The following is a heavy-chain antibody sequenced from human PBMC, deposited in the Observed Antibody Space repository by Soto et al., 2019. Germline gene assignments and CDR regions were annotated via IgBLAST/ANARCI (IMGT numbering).Heavy chain of an antibody. CDR2: MNPNSGNT. CDR1: GYTFTSYD. Sequence: ASVKVSCKASGYTFTSYDINWVRQATGQGLEWMGWMNPNSGNTGYAQKFQGRVTMTRNTSISTAYMELSSLRSEDTAVYYCARAWEYSGYDYVDWGQGTLVTVSS. V-gene: IGHV1-8*01. J-gene: IGHJ4*02. D-gene: IGHD5-12*01. CDR3: ARAWEYSGYDYVD.